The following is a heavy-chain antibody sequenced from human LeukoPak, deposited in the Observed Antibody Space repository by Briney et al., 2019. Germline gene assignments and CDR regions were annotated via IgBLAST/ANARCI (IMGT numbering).Heavy chain of an antibody. CDR2: ISGGGRDT. V-gene: IGHV3-23*01. Sequence: GGSLRLSCAASGFTFSSYGMNWVRQAPGKGLEWVSGISGGGRDTYYADSVKGRFTISRDNSKNTLYVQMNRPRAEDTAVYYCAKGRYPAKYYYMDVWGRGTTVTVSS. CDR3: AKGRYPAKYYYMDV. CDR1: GFTFSSYG. D-gene: IGHD2-2*02. J-gene: IGHJ6*03.